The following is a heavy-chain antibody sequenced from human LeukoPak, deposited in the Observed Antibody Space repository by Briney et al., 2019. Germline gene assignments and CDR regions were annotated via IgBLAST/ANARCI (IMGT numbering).Heavy chain of an antibody. Sequence: GESLRLSCAASGFTFSSYSMNWVRQAPGKGLEWVSSISSSSYIYYADSVKGRFTISRDNAKNTLYLQMNSLRAEDTAVYYCARASLSSAAPRLWGQGTLVTVSS. V-gene: IGHV3-21*01. CDR2: ISSSSYI. J-gene: IGHJ4*02. D-gene: IGHD6-13*01. CDR1: GFTFSSYS. CDR3: ARASLSSAAPRL.